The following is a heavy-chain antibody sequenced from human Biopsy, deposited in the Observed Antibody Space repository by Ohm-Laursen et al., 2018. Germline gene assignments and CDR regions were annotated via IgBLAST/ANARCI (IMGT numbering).Heavy chain of an antibody. D-gene: IGHD3-22*01. Sequence: GTLSLTCTVSGGSISNNNYYWGWIRQPPGKGLEWIGSIFYRGSTHYKPSLKSRVNISVDTSKNHFSRKLISVTAADTAVYYCARDYDTSGYYYVSWGQGTLVTVSS. J-gene: IGHJ5*02. V-gene: IGHV4-39*02. CDR1: GGSISNNNYY. CDR3: ARDYDTSGYYYVS. CDR2: IFYRGST.